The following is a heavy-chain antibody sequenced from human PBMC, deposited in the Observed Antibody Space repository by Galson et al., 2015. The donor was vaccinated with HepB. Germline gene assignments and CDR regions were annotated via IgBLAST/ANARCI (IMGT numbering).Heavy chain of an antibody. V-gene: IGHV1-18*01. CDR3: ARDSRLELQLNNYYSYGMDV. CDR2: VSGYDGRA. Sequence: SVKVSCKASGYDFNKYGLSWVRQAPGQGLEWMGWVSGYDGRANYAPKFQGRVTMTTEASTSTAFMEMRSLRSDDTAVYYCARDSRLELQLNNYYSYGMDVWGQGTAVVVS. CDR1: GYDFNKYG. D-gene: IGHD1-7*01. J-gene: IGHJ6*02.